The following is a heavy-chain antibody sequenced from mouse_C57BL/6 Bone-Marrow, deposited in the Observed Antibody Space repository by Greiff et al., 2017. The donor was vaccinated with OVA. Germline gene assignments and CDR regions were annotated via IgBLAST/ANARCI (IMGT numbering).Heavy chain of an antibody. CDR2: ISAGGSYT. V-gene: IGHV5-4*01. CDR1: GFTFSSYA. Sequence: EVHLVESGGGLVKPGGSLKLSCAASGFTFSSYAMSWVRQTPEKRLEWVATISAGGSYTYYPDNVKCRFTFSRAHAKNTLYLQISHLKSEDTAMYYCAGGDPDVWGTGTTVTVSS. CDR3: AGGDPDV. J-gene: IGHJ1*03.